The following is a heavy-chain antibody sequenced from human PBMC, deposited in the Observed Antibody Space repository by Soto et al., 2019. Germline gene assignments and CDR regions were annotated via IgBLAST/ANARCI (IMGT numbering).Heavy chain of an antibody. V-gene: IGHV4-31*03. J-gene: IGHJ4*02. D-gene: IGHD3-10*01. Sequence: QVQLQESGPGLVKPSQTLSLTCTVSGGSITSGGYCWTWLRQHPVKGLEWMGHIYYSGSTSYNPSLKNRVTISIDTSKNQFALKLTSVTAADPAVYYCARDGDYYGSGSPPLLSRWGQGTLVTVSS. CDR2: IYYSGST. CDR3: ARDGDYYGSGSPPLLSR. CDR1: GGSITSGGYC.